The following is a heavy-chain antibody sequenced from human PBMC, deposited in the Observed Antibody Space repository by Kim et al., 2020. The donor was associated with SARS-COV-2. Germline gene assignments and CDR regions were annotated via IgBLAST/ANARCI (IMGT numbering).Heavy chain of an antibody. V-gene: IGHV5-51*01. Sequence: GESLKISCKGSGYSFTSYWIGWVRQMPGKGLEWMGIIYPGGSDTRYSPSFQGQVTIPADKSSSTAYLQWSSLKASDTAMYYCARSLTSGGSYDILTGYSNWFDPWGQGTLVTVSS. CDR3: ARSLTSGGSYDILTGYSNWFDP. D-gene: IGHD3-9*01. CDR2: IYPGGSDT. CDR1: GYSFTSYW. J-gene: IGHJ5*02.